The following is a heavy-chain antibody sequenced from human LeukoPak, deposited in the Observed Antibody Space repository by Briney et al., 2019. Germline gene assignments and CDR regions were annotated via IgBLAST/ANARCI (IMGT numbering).Heavy chain of an antibody. J-gene: IGHJ6*02. CDR2: ISYDGSNK. Sequence: PGGSLRLSCAASGFTFSSYAMHWVRQAPGKGLEWVAVISYDGSNKYYADSVKGRFTISRDNSKNTLYLQMNSLRAEDTAVYYYATSQWLRGYGMDVWGQGTTVTVSS. CDR1: GFTFSSYA. D-gene: IGHD6-19*01. V-gene: IGHV3-30-3*01. CDR3: ATSQWLRGYGMDV.